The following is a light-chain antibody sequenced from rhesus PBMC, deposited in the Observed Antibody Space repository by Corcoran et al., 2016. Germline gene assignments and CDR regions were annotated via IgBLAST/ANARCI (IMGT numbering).Light chain of an antibody. CDR1: QSLLYSSNNKNY. CDR3: QQYYSSPLVT. V-gene: IGKV4-1*01. CDR2: SAS. J-gene: IGKJ3*01. Sequence: DIVMTQSPDSLAVSLGERVTINFKSSQSLLYSSNNKNYLAWYQQTPGKALKLLIYSASTRESGVPNRVSGSGAGTDCTLTSSGRQAEDVAVYYCQQYYSSPLVTFGPGTKLDIK.